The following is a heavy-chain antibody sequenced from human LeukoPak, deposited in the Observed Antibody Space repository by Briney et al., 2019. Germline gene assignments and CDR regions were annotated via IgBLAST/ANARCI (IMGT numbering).Heavy chain of an antibody. CDR2: ICSDGTNE. CDR3: SKDAQRGFDYSNSLEH. D-gene: IGHD4-11*01. J-gene: IGHJ5*02. V-gene: IGHV3-33*06. Sequence: PGGSLRLSCVASGFTFSHFGMHWVRQAPGKGGEGVGVICSDGTNEYYADSVKGGFTISRENFKKKVSLEMNRLREEDTAVFYCSKDAQRGFDYSNSLEHWGQGSLVIVSS. CDR1: GFTFSHFG.